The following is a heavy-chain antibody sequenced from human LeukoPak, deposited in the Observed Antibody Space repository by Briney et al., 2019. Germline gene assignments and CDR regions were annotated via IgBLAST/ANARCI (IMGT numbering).Heavy chain of an antibody. CDR2: VSGYTGNT. CDR3: ARGEVSASLYYFDF. Sequence: GASVKVSCKTSGYTFTTYGVSWVRQAPGQGLEWMGWVSGYTGNTTYAERFQGRFTMTTDTSTSTVYMELTSLRSDDTAVYYCARGEVSASLYYFDFWGQGTLVTV. D-gene: IGHD2-2*01. V-gene: IGHV1-18*01. J-gene: IGHJ4*02. CDR1: GYTFTTYG.